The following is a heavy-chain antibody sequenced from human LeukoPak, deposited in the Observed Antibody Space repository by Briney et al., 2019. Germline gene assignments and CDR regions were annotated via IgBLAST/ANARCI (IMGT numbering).Heavy chain of an antibody. CDR2: IYSGGST. V-gene: IGHV3-53*01. Sequence: PGGSLRLSCAASGFTVNSNYMSWVRQAPGKGLEWVSVIYSGGSTYYADSVKGRFTISRDNSKNTLYLQMNSLRAEDTAVYYCARDQVVAATSRYYYYGMDVWGQGTTVTVSS. CDR1: GFTVNSNY. D-gene: IGHD2-15*01. CDR3: ARDQVVAATSRYYYYGMDV. J-gene: IGHJ6*02.